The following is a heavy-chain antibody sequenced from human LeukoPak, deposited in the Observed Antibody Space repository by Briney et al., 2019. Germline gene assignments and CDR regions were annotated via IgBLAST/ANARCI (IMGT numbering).Heavy chain of an antibody. D-gene: IGHD3-9*01. CDR2: IKQDGSEK. CDR3: AKDILTGYYGTFDY. CDR1: GFTFSSYW. J-gene: IGHJ4*02. V-gene: IGHV3-7*01. Sequence: PGGSLRLSCAASGFTFSSYWMSWVRQAPGKGLEWVANIKQDGSEKYYVDSVKGRFTISRDNAKNSLYLQMNSLRAEDTAVYYCAKDILTGYYGTFDYWGQGTLVTVSS.